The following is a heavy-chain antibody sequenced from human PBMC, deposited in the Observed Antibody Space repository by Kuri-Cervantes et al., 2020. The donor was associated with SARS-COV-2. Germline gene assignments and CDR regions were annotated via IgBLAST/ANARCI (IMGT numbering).Heavy chain of an antibody. J-gene: IGHJ4*02. Sequence: AVKVSCKASGYTFTGYYMHWGRQAPGQGLEWMGGIIPIFGTANYAQKFQGRVTITTDESTSTAYMELSSLRSEDTAVYYCARGLGDPSSGYFDYWGQGTLVTVSS. D-gene: IGHD3-16*01. CDR2: IIPIFGTA. CDR3: ARGLGDPSSGYFDY. V-gene: IGHV1-69*05. CDR1: GYTFTGYY.